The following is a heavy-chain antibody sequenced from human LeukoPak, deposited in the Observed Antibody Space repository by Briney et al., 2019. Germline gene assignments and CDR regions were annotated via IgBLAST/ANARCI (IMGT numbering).Heavy chain of an antibody. CDR2: IKEDGSAK. Sequence: GGSLRLSCAASGFMFSSYWMNWVRQAPGKGLEWVANIKEDGSAKYYVDSVKGRFTISRDNAKNSLYLQMNSLRAEDTAVYYCARSEDFWGQGTLVTVSS. CDR1: GFMFSSYW. V-gene: IGHV3-7*04. J-gene: IGHJ4*02. CDR3: ARSEDF.